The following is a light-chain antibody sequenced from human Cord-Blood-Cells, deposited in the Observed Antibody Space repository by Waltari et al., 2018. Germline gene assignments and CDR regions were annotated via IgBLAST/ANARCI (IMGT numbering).Light chain of an antibody. Sequence: DIQMTQSPSSLSASVGDRVTLTCRASQSISSYLNWYQQKPGKAPKLLIYAAPSLQSGVPSRFSGSGSGTDFTLTISSLQPEDFATYYCQQSYSTPQTFGQGTKVEIK. CDR1: QSISSY. V-gene: IGKV1-39*01. CDR3: QQSYSTPQT. CDR2: AAP. J-gene: IGKJ1*01.